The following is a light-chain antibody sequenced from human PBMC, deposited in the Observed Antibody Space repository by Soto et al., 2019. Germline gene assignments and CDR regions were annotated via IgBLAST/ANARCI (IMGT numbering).Light chain of an antibody. CDR3: QQAYSFPIT. V-gene: IGKV1D-12*01. CDR1: QDIAGY. J-gene: IGKJ5*01. Sequence: DIQVTQSTSSVSASVVDRVTITCRASQDIAGYLAWYQHKPGRAPELLIRAASSLQSGVPSRFSGSGSGTDFTLTINSLQPEDFATYYCQQAYSFPITFGQGTRLEIK. CDR2: AAS.